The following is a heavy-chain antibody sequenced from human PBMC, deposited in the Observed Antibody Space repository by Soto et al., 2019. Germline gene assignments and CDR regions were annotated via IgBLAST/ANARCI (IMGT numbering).Heavy chain of an antibody. V-gene: IGHV3-15*01. Sequence: EVQLVESGGGLVKPGGSLRLSCAASGFTFSNAWMSWVRQAPGKGLEWVGRIKRNADGGTADYAAPVKGRFTISRDDSKNTLYLQMNSLKTEDTAVYYCTTAATTVTTIDYWGQGTLVPVSS. CDR3: TTAATTVTTIDY. CDR2: IKRNADGGTA. CDR1: GFTFSNAW. D-gene: IGHD4-17*01. J-gene: IGHJ4*02.